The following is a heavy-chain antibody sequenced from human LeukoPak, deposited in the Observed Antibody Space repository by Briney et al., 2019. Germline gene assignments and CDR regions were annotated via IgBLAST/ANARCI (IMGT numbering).Heavy chain of an antibody. CDR1: GFTFDDYA. J-gene: IGHJ4*02. V-gene: IGHV3-9*01. D-gene: IGHD2-2*01. CDR3: ARIDVVPAAPFDY. Sequence: GRSLRLSCAASGFTFDDYAMHWVRQAPGKGLEWVSGISWNSGSIGYADSVKGRFTISRDNAKNSLYLQMNSLRAEDTAVYYCARIDVVPAAPFDYWGQGTLVTVSS. CDR2: ISWNSGSI.